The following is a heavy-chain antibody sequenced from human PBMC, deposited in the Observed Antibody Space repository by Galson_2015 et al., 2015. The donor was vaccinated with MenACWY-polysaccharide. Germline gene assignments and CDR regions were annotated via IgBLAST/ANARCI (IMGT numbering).Heavy chain of an antibody. CDR3: ARDEVYCSSSSCYTSYYFDY. CDR2: TSYDGGNK. V-gene: IGHV3-30-3*01. Sequence: SLRLSCAASGFTFSGHAMHWVRQAPGKGLEWVAFTSYDGGNKYYADSVRGRFTISRDNSKNTLYLQMSSLRAEDTAVYYCARDEVYCSSSSCYTSYYFDYWGQGTLVTVSS. D-gene: IGHD2-2*01. CDR1: GFTFSGHA. J-gene: IGHJ4*02.